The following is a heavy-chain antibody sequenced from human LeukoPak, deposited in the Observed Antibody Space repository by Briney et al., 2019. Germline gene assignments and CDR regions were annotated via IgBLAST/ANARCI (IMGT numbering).Heavy chain of an antibody. J-gene: IGHJ4*02. V-gene: IGHV4-59*08. CDR1: GGSINNYY. CDR2: IYYTGST. Sequence: SATLSLTCTASGGSINNYYWSWIRQPPGKGLEWVGYIYYTGSTNYTPSLKSRVTITVDTSTNQFSLKLTSVTATDTAVYYCARHRPAISGFDYWGQGTLVTVSS. CDR3: ARHRPAISGFDY.